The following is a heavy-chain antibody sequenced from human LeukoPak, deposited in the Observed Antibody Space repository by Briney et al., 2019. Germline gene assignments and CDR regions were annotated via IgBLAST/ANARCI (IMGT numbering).Heavy chain of an antibody. CDR2: VHLDGRT. J-gene: IGHJ4*02. V-gene: IGHV4-4*02. CDR1: GGSVINTNW. D-gene: IGHD3-3*01. CDR3: AREGGFYRPLDY. Sequence: TPSETLFLTCGVSGGSVINTNWWTWVRQPPGKGLEWIGEVHLDGRTNYNPSLESRLTMSVDVSENQVSLKLTSVTAADTAVYYCAREGGFYRPLDYSGQGTLVTVSS.